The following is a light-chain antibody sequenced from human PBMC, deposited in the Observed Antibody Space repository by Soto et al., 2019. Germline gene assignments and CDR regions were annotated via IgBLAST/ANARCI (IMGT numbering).Light chain of an antibody. CDR3: QQRSNWPLT. CDR1: QSVSSSY. CDR2: GAS. J-gene: IGKJ1*01. V-gene: IGKV3D-20*02. Sequence: EIVLTQSPGTLSLSPGERATLSCRASQSVSSSYLAWYQQKPGQAPRLLIYGASNRATGIPDRFSGSGSGTDFTLTISRLEPEDFAVYYCQQRSNWPLTFGQGTKVDIK.